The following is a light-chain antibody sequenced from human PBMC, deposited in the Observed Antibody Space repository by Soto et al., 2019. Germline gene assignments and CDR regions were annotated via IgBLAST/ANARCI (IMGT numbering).Light chain of an antibody. CDR3: QQFNTYPRT. J-gene: IGKJ1*01. Sequence: DIQLTQSPSFLSASVGDRVTITCRASQGLYNYLAWYQQKPGKAPKLLIYSASTFQSGVPSRFSGSGSGTEFTLTISSLQPEDCANYYGQQFNTYPRTVGQGTKVEIK. CDR2: SAS. CDR1: QGLYNY. V-gene: IGKV1-9*01.